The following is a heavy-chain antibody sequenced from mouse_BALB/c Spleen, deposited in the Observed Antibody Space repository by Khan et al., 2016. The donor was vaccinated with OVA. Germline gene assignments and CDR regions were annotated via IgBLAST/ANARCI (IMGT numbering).Heavy chain of an antibody. V-gene: IGHV2-2*02. CDR3: ARNWNWDYYAMDY. CDR1: GFSLTSYG. Sequence: VELVESGPGLVQPSQCLSITCTVSGFSLTSYGVHWVRQSPGKGLEWLGVIWSGGSTDYNAAFISRLSISKDNSQSKVFFKMNSLQAKDTARYYCARNWNWDYYAMDYWGQGTSVTVSS. CDR2: IWSGGST. D-gene: IGHD4-1*01. J-gene: IGHJ4*01.